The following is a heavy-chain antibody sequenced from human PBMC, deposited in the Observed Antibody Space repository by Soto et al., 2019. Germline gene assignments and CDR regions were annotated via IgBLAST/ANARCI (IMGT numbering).Heavy chain of an antibody. J-gene: IGHJ4*02. CDR3: AKAGRDIWYYFDS. CDR1: GFTFSSYA. V-gene: IGHV3-23*01. CDR2: VSGSGGST. D-gene: IGHD3-10*01. Sequence: AGGSLRLSCAASGFTFSSYAMNWVRQAPGKGLEWVSAVSGSGGSTYYADSVKGRFTISRDNSKNTQYLQMNSLRAEDTAVYYCAKAGRDIWYYFDSWGQGTLVTVSS.